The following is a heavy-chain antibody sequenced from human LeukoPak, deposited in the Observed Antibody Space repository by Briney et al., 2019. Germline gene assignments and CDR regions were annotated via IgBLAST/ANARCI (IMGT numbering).Heavy chain of an antibody. CDR3: ARDSWAIVATSTGDLDY. J-gene: IGHJ4*02. V-gene: IGHV3-74*01. CDR2: TKSDGSST. Sequence: GGSLRLSCAASGFTFSNHWMHWVRQAPGKGLVWVSRTKSDGSSTTYADSVKGRFTISRDNAKNSLYLQMNSLRAEDTAVYYCARDSWAIVATSTGDLDYRGQGTLVTVSS. CDR1: GFTFSNHW. D-gene: IGHD5-12*01.